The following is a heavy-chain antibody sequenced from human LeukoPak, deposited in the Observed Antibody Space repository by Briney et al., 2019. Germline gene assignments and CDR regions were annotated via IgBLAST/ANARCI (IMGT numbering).Heavy chain of an antibody. CDR3: TTEVLRFLEWSLP. Sequence: GGSLRLSCAASGFTFSRHWMHWVRQAPGKGLEWVGRIKSKTDGGTTDYAAPVKGRFTISRDDSKNTLYLQMNSLKTEDTAVYYCTTEVLRFLEWSLPWGQGTLVTVSS. V-gene: IGHV3-15*01. J-gene: IGHJ5*02. D-gene: IGHD3-3*01. CDR2: IKSKTDGGTT. CDR1: GFTFSRHW.